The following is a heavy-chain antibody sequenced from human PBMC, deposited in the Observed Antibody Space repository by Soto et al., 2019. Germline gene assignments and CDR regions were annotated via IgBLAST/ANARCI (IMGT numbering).Heavy chain of an antibody. CDR2: ISSSSSYI. Sequence: EVQLVESGGGLVKPGGSLRLSCAASGFTFSSYSMNWVRQAPGKGLEWVSSISSSSSYIYYADSVKGRFTISRDNAKNSLYRQMNSLRAEDTAVYYCARDTSGWYCFDWGQGTLVTVSS. J-gene: IGHJ4*02. V-gene: IGHV3-21*01. CDR1: GFTFSSYS. D-gene: IGHD6-19*01. CDR3: ARDTSGWYCFD.